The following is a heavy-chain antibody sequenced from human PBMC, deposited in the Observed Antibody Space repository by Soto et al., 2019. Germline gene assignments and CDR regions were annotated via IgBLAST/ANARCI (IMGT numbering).Heavy chain of an antibody. Sequence: ASVKVSCKASGYTFTSYDINWVRQATGQGLEWMGWMNPNSGNTGYAQKFQGRVTMTRNTSISTAYMELSSLRSEDTAVYYCARGRAVTIFGVVIINRSVAGPEIYWGQGTLVTSPQ. V-gene: IGHV1-8*01. J-gene: IGHJ4*02. CDR3: ARGRAVTIFGVVIINRSVAGPEIY. CDR2: MNPNSGNT. D-gene: IGHD3-3*01. CDR1: GYTFTSYD.